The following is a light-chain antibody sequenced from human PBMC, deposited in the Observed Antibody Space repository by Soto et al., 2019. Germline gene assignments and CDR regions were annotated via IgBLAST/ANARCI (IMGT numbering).Light chain of an antibody. V-gene: IGKV1-9*01. CDR3: QQYNNWPRT. J-gene: IGKJ1*01. Sequence: QLTQSPSSLSASIGDRVTITCRASQGIGNYLAWYQQKPGKVPTLLIYAASTLQSGVPSRFSGSGSGTEFTLTISRLEPEDFAVYYCQQYNNWPRTFGQGTKV. CDR1: QGIGNY. CDR2: AAS.